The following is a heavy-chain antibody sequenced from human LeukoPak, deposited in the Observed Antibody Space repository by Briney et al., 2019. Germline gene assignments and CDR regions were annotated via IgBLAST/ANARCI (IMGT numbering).Heavy chain of an antibody. V-gene: IGHV3-30*18. CDR3: AKEGPVIMLSAGGLDY. CDR1: GFTFSSYG. CDR2: ISYDGTNK. Sequence: PGGSLRLSCAASGFTFSSYGMHWVRQAPGKGLEWVAVISYDGTNKFYADSVKGRFTISRDNSKNTLYLEMNSLRIEDTAVYYCAKEGPVIMLSAGGLDYWGQGTLGTVSS. J-gene: IGHJ4*02. D-gene: IGHD2-8*01.